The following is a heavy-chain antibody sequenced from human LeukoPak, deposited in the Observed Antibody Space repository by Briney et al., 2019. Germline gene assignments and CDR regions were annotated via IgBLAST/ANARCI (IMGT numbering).Heavy chain of an antibody. J-gene: IGHJ5*02. CDR2: INTNTGNP. V-gene: IGHV7-4-1*02. D-gene: IGHD2-2*02. Sequence: ASVKVSCKASGYTFTNYAMNWVRQAPGQGLEWMGRINTNTGNPTYAQGFTGRFVFSLDTSVSTAYLQISSLKAEDTAVYYCARELGYCSSTSCYSHWFDPWGQGTLVTVSS. CDR3: ARELGYCSSTSCYSHWFDP. CDR1: GYTFTNYA.